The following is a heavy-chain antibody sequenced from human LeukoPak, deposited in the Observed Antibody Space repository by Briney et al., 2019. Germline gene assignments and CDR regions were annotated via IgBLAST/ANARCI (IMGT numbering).Heavy chain of an antibody. Sequence: PSETLSLTCTVSGGSISSYYWSWIRQPPGKGLEWIGYIYYSGSTNYNPSLKSRVTISVDTSKNQFSLKLSSVTAADTAVYYCARAAVYYDSSGYYYAFDYWGQGTLVTVSS. CDR3: ARAAVYYDSSGYYYAFDY. J-gene: IGHJ4*02. D-gene: IGHD3-22*01. V-gene: IGHV4-59*08. CDR2: IYYSGST. CDR1: GGSISSYY.